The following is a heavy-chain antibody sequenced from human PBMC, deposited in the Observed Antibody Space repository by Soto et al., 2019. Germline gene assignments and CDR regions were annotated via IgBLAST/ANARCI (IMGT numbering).Heavy chain of an antibody. J-gene: IGHJ5*02. D-gene: IGHD2-15*01. V-gene: IGHV1-3*01. CDR3: ATKGDTVT. CDR2: INLGNGNT. CDR1: GYTFTNYA. Sequence: ASVKVSCKASGYTFTNYAIHWVRQAPGQRLEWMGWINLGNGNTKYSQEFQGRVTITRDTSASTAYMELSSLNSEDTAVYYCATKGDTVTWGQGTLVTVSS.